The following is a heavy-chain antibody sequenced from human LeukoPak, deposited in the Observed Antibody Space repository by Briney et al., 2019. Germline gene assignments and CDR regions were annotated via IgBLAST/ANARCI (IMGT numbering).Heavy chain of an antibody. CDR2: INPNSGGT. V-gene: IGHV1-2*02. D-gene: IGHD3-3*01. CDR3: ARQDDFWSGYYYNWFDP. Sequence: ASVKVPCKASGYTFTGYYMHWVRQAPGQGLEWMGWINPNSGGTNYAQKFQGRVTMTRDTSISTAYMELSRLRSDDTAVYYCARQDDFWSGYYYNWFDPWGQGTLVTVSS. J-gene: IGHJ5*02. CDR1: GYTFTGYY.